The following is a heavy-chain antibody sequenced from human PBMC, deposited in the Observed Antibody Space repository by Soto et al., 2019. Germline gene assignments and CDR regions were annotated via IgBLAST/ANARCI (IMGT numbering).Heavy chain of an antibody. CDR2: INIYSGDA. Sequence: QVRLEQSGPEVKKTGASVKVSCKASGYTFTSYGISWVRQAPGQGLEWMGWINIYSGDANYAQRFQDRVIMTRDTSTNTVYMEMRSLRSDDTAVYYCAKALYYYDNSGLAYWGQGTLVNVSS. CDR1: GYTFTSYG. V-gene: IGHV1-18*01. CDR3: AKALYYYDNSGLAY. D-gene: IGHD3-22*01. J-gene: IGHJ4*02.